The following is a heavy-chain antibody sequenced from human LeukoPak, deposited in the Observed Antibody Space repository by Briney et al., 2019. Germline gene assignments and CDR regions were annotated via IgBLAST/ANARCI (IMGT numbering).Heavy chain of an antibody. V-gene: IGHV4-59*01. CDR1: GGSISGYY. J-gene: IGHJ4*02. CDR2: IYSTGST. D-gene: IGHD2-8*01. Sequence: SETLSLTCTVSGGSISGYYWSWVRQSPEKGLESIGFIYSTGSTSYNPSLKSRVTISIDTSKNQFSLRLSSVTAADTAVYYCARSPTKRVTEDYWGQGTLVTVSS. CDR3: ARSPTKRVTEDY.